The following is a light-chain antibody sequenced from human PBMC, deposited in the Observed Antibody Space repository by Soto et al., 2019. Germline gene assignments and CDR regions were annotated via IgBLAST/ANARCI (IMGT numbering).Light chain of an antibody. Sequence: DIVLTQSPATLSLSPGERATLSCRASQSVSDKLAWYQQKPGQAPRLLIYHASARATGIPARFSGSGSGTEFTLTISGLQSEDFAVYYCQQYNNWPPWTFGQGTKVDIK. CDR2: HAS. CDR3: QQYNNWPPWT. J-gene: IGKJ1*01. CDR1: QSVSDK. V-gene: IGKV3-15*01.